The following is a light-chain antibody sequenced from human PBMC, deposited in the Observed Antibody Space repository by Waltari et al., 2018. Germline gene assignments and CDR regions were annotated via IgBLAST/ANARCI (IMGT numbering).Light chain of an antibody. V-gene: IGLV2-11*01. CDR3: CSYAGSYTFVV. Sequence: QSALTQPRSVSGSPGQSVTISCTGTSSDVGGYNYVSWYQQHPGKAPKLMIYDVGKRPSVVPDRFSGSKSDNTASLTISVLQAEDEADYYCCSYAGSYTFVVFGGGTKLTVL. CDR1: SSDVGGYNY. J-gene: IGLJ2*01. CDR2: DVG.